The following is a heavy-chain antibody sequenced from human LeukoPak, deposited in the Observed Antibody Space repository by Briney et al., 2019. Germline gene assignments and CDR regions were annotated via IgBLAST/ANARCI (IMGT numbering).Heavy chain of an antibody. V-gene: IGHV3-53*01. D-gene: IGHD1-26*01. Sequence: GGSLRLSCAASGFTVSSNYMSWVRQAPGKGLEWVSVIYSGGSTYYADSAKGRFTISRDNSKNTLYLQMSSLRAEDTAVYYCARVSVFSGSYLDYWGQGTLVTVSS. CDR2: IYSGGST. J-gene: IGHJ4*02. CDR1: GFTVSSNY. CDR3: ARVSVFSGSYLDY.